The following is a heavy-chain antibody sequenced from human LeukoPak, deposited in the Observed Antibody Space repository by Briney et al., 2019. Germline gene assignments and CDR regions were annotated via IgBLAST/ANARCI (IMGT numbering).Heavy chain of an antibody. CDR3: ARDGPGITVTGYFDY. V-gene: IGHV3-30*04. Sequence: GGSLRLSCAASVFTFSNFVMHWVRQAPGEGLGWGAVLAFEGSNIYYADSVKGRFTISRDNSKKTVYLQMNSLRADETAVYYCARDGPGITVTGYFDYWGQGTLVTVSS. CDR2: LAFEGSNI. J-gene: IGHJ4*02. CDR1: VFTFSNFV. D-gene: IGHD6-19*01.